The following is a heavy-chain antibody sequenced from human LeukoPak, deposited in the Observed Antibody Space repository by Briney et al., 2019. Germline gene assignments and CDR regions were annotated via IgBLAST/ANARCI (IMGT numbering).Heavy chain of an antibody. CDR1: GFTVSSNY. V-gene: IGHV3-53*01. Sequence: PGGSLRLSCAASGFTVSSNYMSWVRQAPGKGLEWVSVIYSGGSTYYADSVKGRFTISRDNSKNTLYLQMNSLRAEDTAVYYCARRGYSGYDHLYYFDYWGQGTLVTVSS. CDR2: IYSGGST. J-gene: IGHJ4*02. CDR3: ARRGYSGYDHLYYFDY. D-gene: IGHD5-12*01.